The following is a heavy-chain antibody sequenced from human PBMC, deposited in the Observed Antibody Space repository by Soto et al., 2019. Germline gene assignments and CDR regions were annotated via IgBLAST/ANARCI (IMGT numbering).Heavy chain of an antibody. CDR2: ISYDGSNK. Sequence: PVGSLRLSCAASGFTFSSYAMHWVRQAPGKGLEWVAVISYDGSNKYYADSVKGRFTIPRDNSKNTLYLQMNSLRAEDTAVYYCARGELLWFGERYYGMDVWGQGTTVTVSS. CDR3: ARGELLWFGERYYGMDV. CDR1: GFTFSSYA. J-gene: IGHJ6*02. D-gene: IGHD3-10*01. V-gene: IGHV3-30-3*01.